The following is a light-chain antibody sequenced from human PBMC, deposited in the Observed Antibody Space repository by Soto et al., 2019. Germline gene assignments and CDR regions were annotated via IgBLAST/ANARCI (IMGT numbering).Light chain of an antibody. V-gene: IGKV3-15*01. J-gene: IGKJ4*01. CDR2: GAS. Sequence: EIVMTQSPATLSVSPGERVTLSCRASRSVSRNLAWYQQIPGQAPRLLIYGASTRATGIPARFSGSGSGTEFTLTISLLQSEDFAVYYCQQYNNWPPLAFGGGTKVEIK. CDR1: RSVSRN. CDR3: QQYNNWPPLA.